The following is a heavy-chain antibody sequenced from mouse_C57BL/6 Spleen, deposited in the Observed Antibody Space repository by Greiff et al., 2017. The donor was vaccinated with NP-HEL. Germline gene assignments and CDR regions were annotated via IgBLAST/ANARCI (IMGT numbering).Heavy chain of an antibody. J-gene: IGHJ1*03. CDR1: GYAFSSYW. CDR2: IYPGDGDT. D-gene: IGHD1-1*01. CDR3: ARAPYGSGYPCYFDV. Sequence: QVQLQQSGAELVKPGASVKISCKASGYAFSSYWMNWVKQRPGKGLEWIGQIYPGDGDTNYNGKFKGKATLTADKSSSTAYMQLSSLTSEDSAVYVCARAPYGSGYPCYFDVWGTGTPVTVSS. V-gene: IGHV1-80*01.